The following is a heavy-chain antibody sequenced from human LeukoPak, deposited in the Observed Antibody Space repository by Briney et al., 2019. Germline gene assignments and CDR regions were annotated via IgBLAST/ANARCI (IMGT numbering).Heavy chain of an antibody. CDR1: GFTFSSYW. Sequence: GGSLRLSCAASGFTFSSYWMHWVRQAPGKGLVWVSRINSDGSSTSYADSVKGRFTISRDNAKNTLYLQMNSLRAEDTAVYYCAREMRAYYDILTGYYSDAFDIWGQGTMVTVSS. J-gene: IGHJ3*02. CDR3: AREMRAYYDILTGYYSDAFDI. V-gene: IGHV3-74*01. D-gene: IGHD3-9*01. CDR2: INSDGSST.